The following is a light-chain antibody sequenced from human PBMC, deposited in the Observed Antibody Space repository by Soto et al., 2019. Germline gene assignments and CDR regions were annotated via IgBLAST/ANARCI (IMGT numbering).Light chain of an antibody. CDR3: RSYTSSSPYV. CDR1: SSDVGGYNY. J-gene: IGLJ1*01. V-gene: IGLV2-14*01. Sequence: QSALTQPASVSGSPGQSITISCTGTSSDVGGYNYVSWYQQHPGKAPKLMIYDVRNRPSGVSNRFSGSKYGNTASLTISGLQAEDEADYYCRSYTSSSPYVFGTGTKVTVL. CDR2: DVR.